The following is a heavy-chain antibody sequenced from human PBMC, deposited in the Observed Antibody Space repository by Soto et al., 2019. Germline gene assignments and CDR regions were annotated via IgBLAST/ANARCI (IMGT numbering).Heavy chain of an antibody. D-gene: IGHD6-19*01. J-gene: IGHJ4*02. Sequence: VQLVESGGGVVQPGRSLRLSCAASGFTFSDYAMHWVRQAPGKGLEWVAVVSHDGRNTHYADSVKGRFTISRDSSKNTVSLEMTSLRGEDRAVYSCAKGGRQWLVTADFNFWGQGALVTVSS. CDR2: VSHDGRNT. CDR1: GFTFSDYA. V-gene: IGHV3-30*18. CDR3: AKGGRQWLVTADFNF.